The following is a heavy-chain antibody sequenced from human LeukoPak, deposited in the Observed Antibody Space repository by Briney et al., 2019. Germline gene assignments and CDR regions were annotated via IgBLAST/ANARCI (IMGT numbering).Heavy chain of an antibody. D-gene: IGHD7-27*01. V-gene: IGHV4-59*08. CDR3: ARHSSITGGRLSGYWLDP. Sequence: SETLSLTCTVSGASISSYYWSWIRQPPGKGLEWIGYISSSGSTNYNPSLKSRLTISVDTSKNQVSLKLSSVTAADTAVYYCARHSSITGGRLSGYWLDPWGQGTLVTVSS. CDR2: ISSSGST. CDR1: GASISSYY. J-gene: IGHJ5*02.